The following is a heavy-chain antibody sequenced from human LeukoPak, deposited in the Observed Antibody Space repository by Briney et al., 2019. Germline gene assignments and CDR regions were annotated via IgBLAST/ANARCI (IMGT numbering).Heavy chain of an antibody. CDR3: ARAGYSSSWWFDP. J-gene: IGHJ5*02. CDR2: SNHSGST. D-gene: IGHD6-13*01. Sequence: PSETLSLTCAVYGGSFSGYYWSWIRQPPGKGLEWIGESNHSGSTNYNPSLKSRVTISVDTSKNQFSLKLSSVTAADTAVYYCARAGYSSSWWFDPWGQGTLVTVSS. CDR1: GGSFSGYY. V-gene: IGHV4-34*01.